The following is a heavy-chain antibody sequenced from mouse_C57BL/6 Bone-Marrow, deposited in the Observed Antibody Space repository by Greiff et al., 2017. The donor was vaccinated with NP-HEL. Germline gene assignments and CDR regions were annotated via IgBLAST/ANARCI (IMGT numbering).Heavy chain of an antibody. J-gene: IGHJ3*01. CDR3: ASCYYDYDWFAY. CDR2: IWSGGRT. Sequence: VQGVESGPGLVQPSQSLSITCTVSGFSLTSYGVHWVRQSPGKGLEWLGVIWSGGRTDYNAAFISRLSISKDNAKSQFFCKMNSLQADDTAIYYCASCYYDYDWFAYWGQGTLVTVSA. D-gene: IGHD2-4*01. CDR1: GFSLTSYG. V-gene: IGHV2-2*01.